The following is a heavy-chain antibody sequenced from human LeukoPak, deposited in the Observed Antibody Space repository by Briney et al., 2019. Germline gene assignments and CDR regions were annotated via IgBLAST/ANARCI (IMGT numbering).Heavy chain of an antibody. V-gene: IGHV3-9*01. D-gene: IGHD2-15*01. Sequence: SGGSLRLSCAASGFTFDDYAMHWVRQAPGKGLEWVSGISWNSGSIGYADSVKGRFTISRDNAKNSLYLQMNSLRAEDTALYYCAKEDCSGGSCYFWFDPWGQGTLVTVSS. CDR3: AKEDCSGGSCYFWFDP. CDR2: ISWNSGSI. CDR1: GFTFDDYA. J-gene: IGHJ5*02.